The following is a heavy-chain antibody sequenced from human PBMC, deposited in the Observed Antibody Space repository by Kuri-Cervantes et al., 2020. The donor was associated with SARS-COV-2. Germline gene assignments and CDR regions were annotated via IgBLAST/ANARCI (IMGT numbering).Heavy chain of an antibody. CDR2: INHSGST. CDR3: ARDPPPDSSGWYSAFDI. J-gene: IGHJ3*02. V-gene: IGHV4-34*01. CDR1: GGSFSGYY. D-gene: IGHD6-19*01. Sequence: SETLSLTCAVYGGSFSGYYWSWIRQPPGKGLEWIGEINHSGSTNYNTSLKSRVTISVDTSKNQFSLKLSSVTAADTAVYYCARDPPPDSSGWYSAFDIWGQGAMVTVSS.